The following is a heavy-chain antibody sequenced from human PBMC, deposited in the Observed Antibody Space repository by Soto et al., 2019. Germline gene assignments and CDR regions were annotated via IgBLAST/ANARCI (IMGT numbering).Heavy chain of an antibody. J-gene: IGHJ4*02. CDR3: AKNWDTTFSSSSH. V-gene: IGHV3-23*01. CDR2: ISGSGGST. CDR1: GFTFTTYA. Sequence: EVQLLESGGGLVQPGGSLRLSCAASGFTFTTYAMTWVRQAPGKGLEWVSAISGSGGSTYYADSVKGRFTISRDNFKNMLYLQMNSLRAEDTAVYYCAKNWDTTFSSSSHWGQGTLVTVSS. D-gene: IGHD6-6*01.